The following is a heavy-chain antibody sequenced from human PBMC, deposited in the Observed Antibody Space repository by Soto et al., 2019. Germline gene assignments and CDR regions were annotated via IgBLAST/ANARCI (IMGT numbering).Heavy chain of an antibody. D-gene: IGHD6-25*01. CDR3: AREGSSGFGMDV. CDR1: GGSIRSYY. J-gene: IGHJ6*02. Sequence: QVQLQQSGPGLVKPSETLSLTCTVPGGSIRSYYWSWIRQPAGKALEWIGRIYTSGTTNYNPSLKSRVTILLDTSKNQFSLDLSSVTDADTAVYYCAREGSSGFGMDVWGQGTTVTVSS. V-gene: IGHV4-4*07. CDR2: IYTSGTT.